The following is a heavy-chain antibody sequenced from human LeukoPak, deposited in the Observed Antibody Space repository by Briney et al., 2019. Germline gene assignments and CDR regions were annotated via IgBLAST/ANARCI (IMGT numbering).Heavy chain of an antibody. Sequence: GGSLRLSCAASGFTFSSYAITWVRQAPGKGLEWVSAVSSNGAKTYYADSVKGRFTISRDNYKNMVFLQMNSLRAEDTAVYFCARGGGLDVWGQGATVTVSS. CDR3: ARGGGLDV. CDR1: GFTFSSYA. D-gene: IGHD3-16*01. J-gene: IGHJ6*02. CDR2: VSSNGAKT. V-gene: IGHV3-23*01.